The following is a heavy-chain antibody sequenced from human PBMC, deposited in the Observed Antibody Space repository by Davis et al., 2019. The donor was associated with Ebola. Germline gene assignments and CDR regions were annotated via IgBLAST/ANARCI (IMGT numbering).Heavy chain of an antibody. CDR3: ARQADYYLYYFDY. D-gene: IGHD3-22*01. V-gene: IGHV3-23*01. Sequence: GESLKISCAGSGFTFSTYAMTWVRQAPGKGLEWVSAISGSGGSTYYADSVKGRFTISRDNSKNTLYLQMNSLRAEDTAVYYCARQADYYLYYFDYWGQGTLVTVSS. J-gene: IGHJ4*02. CDR1: GFTFSTYA. CDR2: ISGSGGST.